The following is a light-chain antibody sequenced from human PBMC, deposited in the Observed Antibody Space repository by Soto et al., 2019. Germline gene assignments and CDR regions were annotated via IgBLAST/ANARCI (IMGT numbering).Light chain of an antibody. J-gene: IGLJ1*01. Sequence: QSALAQPASVSGSPGQSITIYCTGTTXDVGGYNYVSWYQQHPGKAPKLMIYEITNRPSGVSNRFSGSKSGNTASLTISGLQAEDEADYFCSSFTSTNTVYVFGSGTKVTVL. V-gene: IGLV2-14*01. CDR1: TXDVGGYNY. CDR2: EIT. CDR3: SSFTSTNTVYV.